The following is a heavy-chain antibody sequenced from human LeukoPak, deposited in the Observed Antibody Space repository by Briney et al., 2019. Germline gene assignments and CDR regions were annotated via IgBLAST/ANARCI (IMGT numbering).Heavy chain of an antibody. CDR2: IYYSGST. D-gene: IGHD1-26*01. J-gene: IGHJ4*02. Sequence: PSETLSLTCTVSGGSISSYYWSWIRQPPGKGLEWIGYIYYSGSTNYSPSLTTRVTISVDTSKKQFSLKLSSVAAADTAVYYCARDGALDYWGQGTLVTVSS. V-gene: IGHV4-59*01. CDR1: GGSISSYY. CDR3: ARDGALDY.